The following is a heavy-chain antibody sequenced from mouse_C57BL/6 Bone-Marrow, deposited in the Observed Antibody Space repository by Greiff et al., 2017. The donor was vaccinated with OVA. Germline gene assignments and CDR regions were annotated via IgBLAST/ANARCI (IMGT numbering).Heavy chain of an antibody. CDR3: VREGGYYVYYAMDY. J-gene: IGHJ4*01. V-gene: IGHV10-1*01. CDR2: IRSKSNNYAT. D-gene: IGHD2-3*01. Sequence: EVQRVESGGGLVQPKGSLKLSCAASGFSFNTYAMNWVRQAPGKGLEWVARIRSKSNNYATYYADSVKDRFTISRDDSESMLYLQMNNLKTEDTAMYYCVREGGYYVYYAMDYWGQGTSVTVSS. CDR1: GFSFNTYA.